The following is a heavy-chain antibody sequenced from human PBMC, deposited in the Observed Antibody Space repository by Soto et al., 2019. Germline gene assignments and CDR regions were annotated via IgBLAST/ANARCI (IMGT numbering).Heavy chain of an antibody. CDR2: IDYSGRT. D-gene: IGHD6-6*01. J-gene: IGHJ5*02. CDR3: AHYSSSSGWFDP. Sequence: QLQLQESGPGLVKPSETLSLTCTVSGDSITSNSYYWGWVRQPPGKGLEWIGNIDYSGRTYYTSSLKSRLTISEDTSKNQFSLRLTSVTAADTAVYYCAHYSSSSGWFDPWGQGTLVTVSS. CDR1: GDSITSNSYY. V-gene: IGHV4-39*01.